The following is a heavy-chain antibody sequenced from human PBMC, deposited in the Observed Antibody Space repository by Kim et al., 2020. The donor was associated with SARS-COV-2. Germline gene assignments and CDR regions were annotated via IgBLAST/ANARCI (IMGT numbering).Heavy chain of an antibody. CDR2: ISKDGSRT. V-gene: IGHV3-33*05. CDR1: GFSLGSYA. CDR3: ARGPLAGKGGFDY. Sequence: GGSLRLSCAASGFSLGSYAMDWVRQAPGKGLEWVAVISKDGSRTYYADSVKGRFTISRDNSKNTLYLQMNSLRGEDTAVYSCARGPLAGKGGFDYWGQGTLVTVSS. D-gene: IGHD6-19*01. J-gene: IGHJ4*02.